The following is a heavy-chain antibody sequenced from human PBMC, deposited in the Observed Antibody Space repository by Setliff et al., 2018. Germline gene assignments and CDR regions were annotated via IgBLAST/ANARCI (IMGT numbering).Heavy chain of an antibody. CDR3: ARDPLPKHYDVVTGYYSAPNYYYMDV. V-gene: IGHV1-2*02. CDR1: GYPSIEHY. Sequence: ASVKVSCKTSGYPSIEHYVNWVRQAPGQGLEWMGWIRPNGGGTHYAQKFQGRVTMTRDTSISAAYMELITLRSDDTALYYCARDPLPKHYDVVTGYYSAPNYYYMDVWGKGTTVTVSS. CDR2: IRPNGGGT. J-gene: IGHJ6*03. D-gene: IGHD3-9*01.